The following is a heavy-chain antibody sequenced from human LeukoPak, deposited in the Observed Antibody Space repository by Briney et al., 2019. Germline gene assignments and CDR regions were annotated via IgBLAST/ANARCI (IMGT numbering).Heavy chain of an antibody. CDR1: GFTFRSYG. CDR3: ARDRTSAPGEWGWFDY. Sequence: GGSLRLSCVASGFTFRSYGMHRVRPAPRQGLAWVALIWYDGSNKYYTDSVQGRITISRDNSKNTLYLQMNSLRAEDTAVYCCARDRTSAPGEWGWFDYWGQGTLVTVSS. CDR2: IWYDGSNK. V-gene: IGHV3-33*01. D-gene: IGHD3-16*01. J-gene: IGHJ4*02.